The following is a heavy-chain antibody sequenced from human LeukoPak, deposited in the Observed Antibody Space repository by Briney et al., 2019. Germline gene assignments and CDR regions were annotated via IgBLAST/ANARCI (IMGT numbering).Heavy chain of an antibody. CDR3: ARSPGITMIVVVNS. CDR2: TYHSGST. D-gene: IGHD3-22*01. J-gene: IGHJ4*02. V-gene: IGHV4-38-2*01. Sequence: SETLFLTCAVSGYSISSGYYWGWIRQPPGKGLEWIGSTYHSGSTYYNPSLKSRVTISVDTSKNQFSLKRSPVPAADTAVYYCARSPGITMIVVVNSWGQGTLVTVSS. CDR1: GYSISSGYY.